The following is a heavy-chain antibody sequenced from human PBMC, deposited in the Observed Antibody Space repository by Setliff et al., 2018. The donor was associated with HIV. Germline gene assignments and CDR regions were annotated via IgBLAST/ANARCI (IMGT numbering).Heavy chain of an antibody. Sequence: PGGSLRLSCAASGFTFSSYAMSWVRQAPGKGLEWVSAISGSGGSTYYADSVKGRFTISRDNSKNTLYLQMNSLRAEDTAVYYCAKDVRYYYDSSGYYPAFDYWGQGTLVTVSS. CDR1: GFTFSSYA. V-gene: IGHV3-23*01. D-gene: IGHD3-22*01. CDR3: AKDVRYYYDSSGYYPAFDY. J-gene: IGHJ4*02. CDR2: ISGSGGST.